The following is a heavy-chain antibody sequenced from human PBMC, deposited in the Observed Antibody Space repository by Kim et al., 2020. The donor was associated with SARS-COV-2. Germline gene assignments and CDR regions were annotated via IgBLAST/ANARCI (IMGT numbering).Heavy chain of an antibody. CDR2: IWYDGSNK. CDR1: GFTFSSYG. CDR3: ARGGYDILTGYYAIPGAFDI. D-gene: IGHD3-9*01. Sequence: GGSLRLSCAASGFTFSSYGMHWVRQAPGKGLEWVAVIWYDGSNKNYADSVKGRFTISRDNSKNTLYLQMNSLRAEDTAVYYCARGGYDILTGYYAIPGAFDIWGQGTMVTVSS. J-gene: IGHJ3*02. V-gene: IGHV3-33*01.